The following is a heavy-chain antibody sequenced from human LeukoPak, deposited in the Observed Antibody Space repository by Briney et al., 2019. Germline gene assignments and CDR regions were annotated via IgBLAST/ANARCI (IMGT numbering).Heavy chain of an antibody. V-gene: IGHV4-61*02. D-gene: IGHD3-22*01. CDR2: IYTSGST. Sequence: NPSETLSLTCTVSGGSISSGSYYWSWIRQPAGKGLEWIVRIYTSGSTNYNPSLKSRVTISVDTSKNQFSLKLSPVTAADTAVYYFARLIGHYYYYYMDVWGKGTTVTVSS. CDR3: ARLIGHYYYYYMDV. CDR1: GGSISSGSYY. J-gene: IGHJ6*03.